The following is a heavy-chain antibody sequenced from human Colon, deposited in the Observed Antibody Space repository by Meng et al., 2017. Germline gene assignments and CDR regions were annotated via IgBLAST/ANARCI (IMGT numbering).Heavy chain of an antibody. D-gene: IGHD3-10*01. J-gene: IGHJ4*02. Sequence: QVQLVVSGAGVKKPGASLKVSCKSSGYTFIDSHVHWVRQAPGQGLEWMGRIMPSVGDASSAEKFQGRLTLTWDTSIDTAYMDLSSLRSDDSAIYYCVRDGSYYDFDYWGQGTLVTVSS. CDR3: VRDGSYYDFDY. V-gene: IGHV1-2*06. CDR2: IMPSVGDA. CDR1: GYTFIDSH.